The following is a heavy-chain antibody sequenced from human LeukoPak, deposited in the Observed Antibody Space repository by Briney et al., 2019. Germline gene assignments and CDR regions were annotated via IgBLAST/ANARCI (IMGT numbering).Heavy chain of an antibody. J-gene: IGHJ4*02. CDR1: GFIFRNYW. V-gene: IGHV3-7*03. CDR3: ARIITMIVVVPGDY. CDR2: IKQDGSET. D-gene: IGHD3-22*01. Sequence: PGGSLRLSCAASGFIFRNYWMTWVRQTPGKGLEWVANIKQDGSETHYLDSVKGRFTISRDNAKNSLYLQMNSPRAEDTAVYYCARIITMIVVVPGDYWGQGTLVTVSS.